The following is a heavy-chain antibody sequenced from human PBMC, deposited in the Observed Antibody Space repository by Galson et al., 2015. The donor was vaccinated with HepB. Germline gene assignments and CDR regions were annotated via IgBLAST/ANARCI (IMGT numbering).Heavy chain of an antibody. CDR1: SYS. V-gene: IGHV3-21*01. CDR2: ISSSSST. Sequence: SYSMNWVRQAPGKGLEWVSSISSSSSTYYADSVKGRFTISRDNSKNTLYLQMNSLRAEDTAVYYCARDRGIVSYFDYWGQGTLVTVSS. J-gene: IGHJ4*02. CDR3: ARDRGIVSYFDY. D-gene: IGHD3-10*01.